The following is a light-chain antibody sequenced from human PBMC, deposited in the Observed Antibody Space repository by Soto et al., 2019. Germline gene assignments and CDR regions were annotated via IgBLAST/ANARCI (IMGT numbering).Light chain of an antibody. CDR1: SSNIGAGYD. J-gene: IGLJ1*01. CDR3: KSYDSSLSGSYV. CDR2: GNS. Sequence: QSVLTQPPSVSGAPGQRVTISCTGSSSNIGAGYDVHWYQQLPGTAPKLLIYGNSNRPSGVPDRFSGSKSGTSASLAITGLQAEDEADYYCKSYDSSLSGSYVFGTGTKLTV. V-gene: IGLV1-40*01.